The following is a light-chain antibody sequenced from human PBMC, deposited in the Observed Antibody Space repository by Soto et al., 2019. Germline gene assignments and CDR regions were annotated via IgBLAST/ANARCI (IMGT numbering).Light chain of an antibody. CDR1: QNINNY. CDR3: QRYENLPT. Sequence: DSQMTQSPSSLSASVGDRVTITCQASQNINNYLNWYQHKPGRAPKLLIYDASNLEAGVPSRFRGSGSGTDFTFTISRLQPEDIATYYCQRYENLPTFGQGTRREIK. V-gene: IGKV1-33*01. CDR2: DAS. J-gene: IGKJ5*01.